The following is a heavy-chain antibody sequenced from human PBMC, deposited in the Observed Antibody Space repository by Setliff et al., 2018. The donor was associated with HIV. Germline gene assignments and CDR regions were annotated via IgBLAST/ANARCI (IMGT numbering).Heavy chain of an antibody. Sequence: ASVKVSCKASGYTFTNYDINWVRQATGQGLEWMGRMNPNSGNTEYAQQFQGRVTMTRNTSISTAYMELSSLRSEDTAIYYCARGDIIAVPAAIDMDVWGKGTTVTVSS. CDR3: ARGDIIAVPAAIDMDV. D-gene: IGHD2-2*01. CDR1: GYTFTNYD. CDR2: MNPNSGNT. J-gene: IGHJ6*03. V-gene: IGHV1-8*02.